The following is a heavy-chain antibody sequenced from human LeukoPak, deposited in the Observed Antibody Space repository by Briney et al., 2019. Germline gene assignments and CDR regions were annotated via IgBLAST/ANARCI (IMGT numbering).Heavy chain of an antibody. D-gene: IGHD3-22*01. Sequence: GASVKVSCKTSGYTFTSYDMNWVRQAAGQGLEWMGWTSPNTGYIYYARKFQGRVTMTSDTSTSTVYMELSSLRSEDTAVYYCARGLVDSSGYPFDYWGQGTLVTVSS. J-gene: IGHJ4*02. CDR2: TSPNTGYI. V-gene: IGHV1-8*01. CDR3: ARGLVDSSGYPFDY. CDR1: GYTFTSYD.